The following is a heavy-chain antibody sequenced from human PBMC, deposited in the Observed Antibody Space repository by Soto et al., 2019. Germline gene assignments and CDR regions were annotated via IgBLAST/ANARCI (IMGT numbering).Heavy chain of an antibody. CDR2: IYYSGST. V-gene: IGHV4-31*03. D-gene: IGHD3-9*01. Sequence: SETLSLTCTVSGGSICSGGYYWSWIRQHPGKGLEWIGYIYYSGSTYYNPSLKSRVTISVDTSKNQFSLKLSSVTAADTAVYYCARKPQYYDILTGYQEMAPFDYWGQGTLVTVSS. CDR1: GGSICSGGYY. CDR3: ARKPQYYDILTGYQEMAPFDY. J-gene: IGHJ4*02.